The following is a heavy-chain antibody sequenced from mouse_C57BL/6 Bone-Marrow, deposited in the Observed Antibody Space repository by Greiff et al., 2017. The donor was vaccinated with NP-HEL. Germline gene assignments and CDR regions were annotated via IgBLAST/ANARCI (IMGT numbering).Heavy chain of an antibody. CDR3: ARDARGTVVPHWYFDV. CDR1: GFTFRDFY. V-gene: IGHV7-1*01. D-gene: IGHD1-1*01. Sequence: EVQVVESGGGLVQSGRSLRLSCATSGFTFRDFYMEWVRQAPGKGLEWIAASRNKANDYTTEYSASVKGRFIVSRDTSQSILYLQMNALRAEDTAIYYCARDARGTVVPHWYFDVWGTGTTVTVSS. J-gene: IGHJ1*03. CDR2: SRNKANDYTT.